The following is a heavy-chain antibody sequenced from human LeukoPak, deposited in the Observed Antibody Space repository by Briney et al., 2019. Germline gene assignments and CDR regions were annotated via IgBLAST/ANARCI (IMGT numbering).Heavy chain of an antibody. CDR3: ARPYSSGWPDAFDI. V-gene: IGHV4-61*02. CDR1: GGSISSGTYY. J-gene: IGHJ3*02. CDR2: IYTSGNT. Sequence: SETLSLTCTVSGGSISSGTYYCSWIRQPAGKGLEWIGRIYTSGNTNYNPSLKSRVTISVDTSKNQFSLKLSSVTAADTAVYYCARPYSSGWPDAFDIWGQGTMVTVSS. D-gene: IGHD6-19*01.